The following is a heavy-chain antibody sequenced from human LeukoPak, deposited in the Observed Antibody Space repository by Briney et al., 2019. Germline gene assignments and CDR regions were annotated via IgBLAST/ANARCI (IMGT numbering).Heavy chain of an antibody. Sequence: ASVKVSCKASGYTFTGYYMHWVRQAPGQGLEWTGWINPNSGGTNYAQKFQGRVTMTRDTSISTAYMELSRLRSDDTAVYYCARVASSGWHEIINWFDPWGQGTLVTVSS. J-gene: IGHJ5*02. CDR1: GYTFTGYY. V-gene: IGHV1-2*02. D-gene: IGHD6-19*01. CDR2: INPNSGGT. CDR3: ARVASSGWHEIINWFDP.